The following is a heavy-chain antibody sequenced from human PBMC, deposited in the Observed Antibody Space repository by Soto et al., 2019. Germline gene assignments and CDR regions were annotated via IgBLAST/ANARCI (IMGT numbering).Heavy chain of an antibody. CDR2: ISYDGSNK. Sequence: HPGGSLRLSCAASGFTFSSYAMHWVRQAPGKGLEWVAVISYDGSNKYYADSVKGRFTISRDNSKNTLYLQMNSLRAEDTAVYYCARGANWWVAVAGEYDYWGQGTLVTVSS. D-gene: IGHD6-19*01. J-gene: IGHJ4*02. CDR1: GFTFSSYA. CDR3: ARGANWWVAVAGEYDY. V-gene: IGHV3-30-3*01.